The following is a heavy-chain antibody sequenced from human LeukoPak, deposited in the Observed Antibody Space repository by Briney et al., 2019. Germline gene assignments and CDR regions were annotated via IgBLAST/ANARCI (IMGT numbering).Heavy chain of an antibody. D-gene: IGHD3-9*01. CDR2: ISRSGSTI. CDR3: ARGKRYLDPRLFDY. V-gene: IGHV3-11*01. CDR1: RFTFNDYH. Sequence: GGSLRLSCAASRFTFNDYHMSWIRQAPGKGLEWVSYISRSGSTIYYADSVKGRFTISRDNAKNSLYLQMNSLRAEDTAVYYCARGKRYLDPRLFDYWGQGTLVTVSS. J-gene: IGHJ4*02.